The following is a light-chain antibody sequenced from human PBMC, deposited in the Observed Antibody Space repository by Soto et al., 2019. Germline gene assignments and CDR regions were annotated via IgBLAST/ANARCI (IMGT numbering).Light chain of an antibody. CDR2: EDT. J-gene: IGLJ2*01. Sequence: QSALTQPASVSGSPGQSITISCTGTGSDVGSCSHVSWYQQHPGKAPKLMIHEDTKRPSGVSDRFSGSKSGNTASLTVSGLQAEDEADYYCCLCGGMVFGGGTKLTVL. CDR1: GSDVGSCSH. V-gene: IGLV2-23*01. CDR3: CLCGGMV.